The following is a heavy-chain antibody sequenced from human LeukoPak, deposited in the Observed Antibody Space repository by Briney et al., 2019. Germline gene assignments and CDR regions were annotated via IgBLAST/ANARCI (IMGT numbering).Heavy chain of an antibody. CDR1: GFTFSNAW. D-gene: IGHD3-22*01. V-gene: IGHV3-15*01. CDR3: TTNYYDSSGKGY. CDR2: IKSKTEGGTT. Sequence: SGGSLRLSCAASGFTFSNAWMSWVRQAPGKGLEWVGRIKSKTEGGTTDYAAPVKGRFTISRDDSKNTLYLQMNSLKTEDTAVYYCTTNYYDSSGKGYWGQGTLVTVSS. J-gene: IGHJ4*02.